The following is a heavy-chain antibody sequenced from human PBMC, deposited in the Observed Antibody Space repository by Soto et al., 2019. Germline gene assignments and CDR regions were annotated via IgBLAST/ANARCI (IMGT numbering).Heavy chain of an antibody. CDR1: GYSFTSYW. CDR2: IDPSDSYT. CDR3: ARHHRYCSGGSCYSGDWFDP. J-gene: IGHJ5*02. V-gene: IGHV5-10-1*01. Sequence: GESLKISCKGSGYSFTSYWISWVRQMPGKGLEWMGRIDPSDSYTNYSPSFQGHVTISADKSISTAYLQWSSLKASDTAMYYCARHHRYCSGGSCYSGDWFDPWGQGTLVTVSS. D-gene: IGHD2-15*01.